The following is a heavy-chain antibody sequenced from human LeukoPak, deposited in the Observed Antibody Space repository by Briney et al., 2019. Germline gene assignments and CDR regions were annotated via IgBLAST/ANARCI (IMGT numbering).Heavy chain of an antibody. CDR3: APKKRLTDY. CDR2: ISGSDDST. D-gene: IGHD4/OR15-4a*01. V-gene: IGHV3-23*01. J-gene: IGHJ4*02. Sequence: GGSLRLSCAASGFTFSSYAMSWVRQAPGKGLEWVSAISGSDDSTYYADSVKGRFTISRDNAKNSLYLQMNSLRAEDTAVYYCAPKKRLTDYWGQGTLVTVSS. CDR1: GFTFSSYA.